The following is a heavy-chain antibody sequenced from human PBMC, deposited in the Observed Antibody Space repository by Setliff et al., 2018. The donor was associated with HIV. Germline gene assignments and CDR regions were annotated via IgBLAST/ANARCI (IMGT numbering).Heavy chain of an antibody. CDR2: IYNSAST. Sequence: PSETLSLTCTVSGDSISTDYWTWIRQPPGRGLEWIGYIYNSASTSYNPSLKSRVTISVDTSKNQFSLKLSSVTAADTAVYYCARHSPSDYWGQGTLVNVSS. V-gene: IGHV4-59*08. CDR3: ARHSPSDY. CDR1: GDSISTDY. J-gene: IGHJ4*02.